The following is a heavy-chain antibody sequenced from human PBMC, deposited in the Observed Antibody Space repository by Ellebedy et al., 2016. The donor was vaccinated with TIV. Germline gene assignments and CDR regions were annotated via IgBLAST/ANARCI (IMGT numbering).Heavy chain of an antibody. V-gene: IGHV3-23*01. CDR3: TKDILRWAFDY. Sequence: GGSLRLSXAASGFIFSTNAMSWVRQAPGKGLEWVSAIGNSDETYYADSVKGRFTISRDSSKNTLYLQMNTLRAEDTALYYCTKDILRWAFDYWGQGTLVTVSS. J-gene: IGHJ4*02. CDR2: IGNSDET. D-gene: IGHD4-23*01. CDR1: GFIFSTNA.